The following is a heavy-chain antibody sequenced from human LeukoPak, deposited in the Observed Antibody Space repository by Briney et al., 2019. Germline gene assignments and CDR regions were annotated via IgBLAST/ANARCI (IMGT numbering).Heavy chain of an antibody. CDR3: AKHYYDSTEDAFDI. CDR1: GFTFSNYA. Sequence: GGSLRLSCAASGFTFSNYAMSWVRQAPGKGLEWVSSINGRGGSTYYADSVKGRFTISRDNSKNTLYLQMNSLRAEDTAVYYCAKHYYDSTEDAFDIWGQGTMVTVSS. D-gene: IGHD3-22*01. CDR2: INGRGGST. J-gene: IGHJ3*02. V-gene: IGHV3-23*01.